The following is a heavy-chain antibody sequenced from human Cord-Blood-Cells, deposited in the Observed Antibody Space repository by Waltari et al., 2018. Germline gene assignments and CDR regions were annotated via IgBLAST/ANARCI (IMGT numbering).Heavy chain of an antibody. V-gene: IGHV4-39*01. CDR1: GGSFSSSSYY. D-gene: IGHD1-1*01. Sequence: QLQLQESCPGVAKPSDTLSLTCTFPGGSFSSSSYYWRWIRQPPGKGLEWIGSIYYSGSTYYNPSLKSRVTISVDTSKNQFSLKLSSVTAADTAVYYCASLDLNWYFDLWGRGTLVTVSS. J-gene: IGHJ2*01. CDR3: ASLDLNWYFDL. CDR2: IYYSGST.